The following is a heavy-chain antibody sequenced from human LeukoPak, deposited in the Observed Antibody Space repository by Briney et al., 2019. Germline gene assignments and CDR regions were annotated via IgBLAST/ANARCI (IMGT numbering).Heavy chain of an antibody. V-gene: IGHV3-43*02. J-gene: IGHJ3*02. D-gene: IGHD3-22*01. Sequence: PGGSLRLSCAASGFTFDDYAMHWVRQAPGKGLEWVSLISGDGGSTYYADSVKGRFTISRDNSKNSLYLQMNSLRTEDTALYYCAKSITMLVVVIPDAFDIWGQGTMVTVSS. CDR3: AKSITMLVVVIPDAFDI. CDR1: GFTFDDYA. CDR2: ISGDGGST.